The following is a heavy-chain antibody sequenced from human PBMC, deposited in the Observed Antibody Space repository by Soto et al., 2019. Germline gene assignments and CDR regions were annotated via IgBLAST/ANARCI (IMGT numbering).Heavy chain of an antibody. V-gene: IGHV1-8*01. J-gene: IGHJ6*03. D-gene: IGHD3-3*01. CDR2: MNPNSGNT. CDR1: GDSFTSYD. CDR3: ARGAQRGYDFWSGYYTVGYYYYYYMDV. Sequence: GTSVKLSCEASGDSFTSYDINWVRQATRQGLEWMGWMNPNSGNTGYAQKFQGRVTMTRNTSISTAYMELSSLRSEDTAVYYCARGAQRGYDFWSGYYTVGYYYYYYMDVWGKGTTVTVSS.